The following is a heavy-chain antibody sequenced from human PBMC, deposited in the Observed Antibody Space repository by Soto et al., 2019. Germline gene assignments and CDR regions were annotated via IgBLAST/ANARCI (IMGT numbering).Heavy chain of an antibody. V-gene: IGHV1-3*01. Sequence: QVQLVQSGAEVKKFGASVKVSCKASGYTFTSYSMHWVRQAPGQRLEWMGWINAGNGNTKYSQKFQGRVTITRDTSASTAYMELSSLRSEDTAVYYCAKDGETGYSDYWGQGTLVTVSS. J-gene: IGHJ4*02. D-gene: IGHD3-9*01. CDR2: INAGNGNT. CDR3: AKDGETGYSDY. CDR1: GYTFTSYS.